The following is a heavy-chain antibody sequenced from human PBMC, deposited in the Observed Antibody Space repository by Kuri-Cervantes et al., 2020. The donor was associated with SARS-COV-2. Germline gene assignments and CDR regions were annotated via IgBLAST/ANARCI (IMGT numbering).Heavy chain of an antibody. CDR1: GGSISSYY. V-gene: IGHV4-4*07. D-gene: IGHD6-19*01. CDR3: ARQYLAVAPNAFDI. J-gene: IGHJ3*02. CDR2: IYTSGST. Sequence: SETLSLTCTVSGGSISSYYWCRIRQPAGKGLEWIGRIYTSGSTNYNPSLKSRVTMSVDTSKTQFSLKLSSVTAADTAVSYCARQYLAVAPNAFDIWGQGTMVTVSS.